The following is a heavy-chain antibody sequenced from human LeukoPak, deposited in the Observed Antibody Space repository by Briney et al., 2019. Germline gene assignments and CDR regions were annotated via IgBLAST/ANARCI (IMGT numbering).Heavy chain of an antibody. D-gene: IGHD1-26*01. Sequence: ASGKVSCKASGYTFTRYGISWVRPAPGQRLGWIGWISAYNDNTNYAQKLQGRVTMTTYTSTSTAYMELRSLRSDDTAVYYCARNHSGTSFDYWGQGTLVTVSS. V-gene: IGHV1-18*01. CDR3: ARNHSGTSFDY. CDR2: ISAYNDNT. J-gene: IGHJ4*02. CDR1: GYTFTRYG.